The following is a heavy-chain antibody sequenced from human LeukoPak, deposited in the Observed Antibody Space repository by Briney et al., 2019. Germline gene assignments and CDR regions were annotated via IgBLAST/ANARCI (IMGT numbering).Heavy chain of an antibody. CDR2: IYYSGST. CDR1: GGSVSSGSYY. J-gene: IGHJ4*02. V-gene: IGHV4-61*01. Sequence: SETLSLTCTVSGGSVSSGSYYWSWIRQPPGKGLEWIGYIYYSGSTNYNPSLKSRVTISVDTSKNQFSLKLSSVTAADTAVYYCARVSGGWNTGFDYWGQGTLVTVSS. D-gene: IGHD6-19*01. CDR3: ARVSGGWNTGFDY.